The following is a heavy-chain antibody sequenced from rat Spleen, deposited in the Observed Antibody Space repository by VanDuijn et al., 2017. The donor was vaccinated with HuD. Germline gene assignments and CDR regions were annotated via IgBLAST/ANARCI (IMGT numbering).Heavy chain of an antibody. J-gene: IGHJ2*01. D-gene: IGHD1-3*01. CDR1: GFSLTSYH. CDR3: ARLTIGS. V-gene: IGHV2-27*01. Sequence: QVQLKESGPGLVQPSQTLSLTCTVSGFSLTSYHVHWVRQPPGKGLEWMGLMWSGGSTAYNSALKSRLSISRDTSKSQVFLKMNSLQTEDTAMYFCARLTIGSWGQGVMVTVSS. CDR2: MWSGGST.